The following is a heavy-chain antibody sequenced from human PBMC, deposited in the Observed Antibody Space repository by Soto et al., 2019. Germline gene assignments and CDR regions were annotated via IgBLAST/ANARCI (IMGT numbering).Heavy chain of an antibody. CDR1: GFTFSSYS. V-gene: IGHV3-21*01. J-gene: IGHJ6*02. Sequence: GGSLRLSCAASGFTFSSYSMNWVRQAPGKGLEWVSSISSSSSYIYYADSVKGRFTISRDNAKNSLYLQMNSLRAEDTAVYYCARGRGDARWLQHYYYGMDVWGQGTTVTVSS. D-gene: IGHD5-12*01. CDR3: ARGRGDARWLQHYYYGMDV. CDR2: ISSSSSYI.